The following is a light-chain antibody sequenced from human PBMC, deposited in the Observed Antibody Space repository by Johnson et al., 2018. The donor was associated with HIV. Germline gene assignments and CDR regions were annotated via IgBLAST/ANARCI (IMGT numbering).Light chain of an antibody. CDR2: ENN. CDR1: SSNIGNNY. V-gene: IGLV1-51*02. Sequence: QSVLTQPPSVSAAPGQKVTISCSGSSSNIGNNYVSWYQHLPGTAPQLLIYENNKRPSGIPDRFSGSKSGTSATLGITGLQTGDEADYYCGTWDSRLSALYVFGTGTKVTVL. J-gene: IGLJ1*01. CDR3: GTWDSRLSALYV.